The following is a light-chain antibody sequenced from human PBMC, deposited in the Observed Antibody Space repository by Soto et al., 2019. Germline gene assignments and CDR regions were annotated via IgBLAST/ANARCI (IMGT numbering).Light chain of an antibody. CDR3: ATWNDGVFV. CDR1: TFNIGRST. J-gene: IGLJ1*01. V-gene: IGLV1-44*01. Sequence: QSVLTQPPSASGTTGQRVTICCSGSTFNIGRSTVSWYQQFPGAAPTLLIYDNPQRPLGGPVRFSGSKSDTSASLAISGLQSEDEADYYCATWNDGVFVFGSGTKVTVL. CDR2: DNP.